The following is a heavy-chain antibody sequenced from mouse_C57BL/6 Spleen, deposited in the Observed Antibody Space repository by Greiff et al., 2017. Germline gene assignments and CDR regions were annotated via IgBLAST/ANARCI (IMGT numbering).Heavy chain of an antibody. CDR3: ARGGGTDDFDY. Sequence: DVQLQESGPGMVKPSQSLSLSCTVTGYSITSGYDWHWIRHFPGNKLEWMGYISYSGSTNYNPSLKSRISITHDTSKNHFFLKLNSVTTEDTATYYCARGGGTDDFDYWGQGTTLTVSS. J-gene: IGHJ2*01. CDR1: GYSITSGYD. D-gene: IGHD4-1*01. CDR2: ISYSGST. V-gene: IGHV3-1*01.